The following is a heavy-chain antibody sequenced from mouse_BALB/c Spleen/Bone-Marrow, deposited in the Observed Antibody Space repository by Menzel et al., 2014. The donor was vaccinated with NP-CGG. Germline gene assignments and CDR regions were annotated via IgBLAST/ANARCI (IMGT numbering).Heavy chain of an antibody. J-gene: IGHJ3*01. CDR2: IDTDGSA. Sequence: EESGGRLVTPGTPLTLTCTASGSDISDYATSWVRQAPGKGLEWIGFIDTDGSAYYASWAKGRFTISKTSTTVDLKITSPTTEDTATYFCARYVDGYLGLRGQGTLVTVS. V-gene: IGHV5-6-5*01. CDR1: GSDISDYA. CDR3: ARYVDGYLGL. D-gene: IGHD2-3*01.